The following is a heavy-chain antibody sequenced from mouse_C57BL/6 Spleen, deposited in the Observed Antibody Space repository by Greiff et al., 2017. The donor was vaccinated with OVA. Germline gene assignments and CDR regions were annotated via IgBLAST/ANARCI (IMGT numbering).Heavy chain of an antibody. Sequence: AASGIDFSRYWMSWVRRAPGKGLEWIGEINPDSSTINYAPSLKDKFIISRDNAKNTLYLQMSKVRSEDTALYYCARPDGNYGGFAYWGQGTLVTVSA. CDR3: ARPDGNYGGFAY. CDR1: GIDFSRYW. V-gene: IGHV4-1*01. J-gene: IGHJ3*01. CDR2: INPDSSTI. D-gene: IGHD2-1*01.